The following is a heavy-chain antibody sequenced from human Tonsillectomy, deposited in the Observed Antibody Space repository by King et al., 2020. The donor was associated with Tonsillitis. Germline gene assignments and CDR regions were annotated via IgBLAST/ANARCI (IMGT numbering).Heavy chain of an antibody. D-gene: IGHD6-13*01. Sequence: VQLVESGGNLVPRGRSLRLSCAASGFTFSQFAMTWARQAPGKGLEWVSSISGSGGSAYYADSVKGRFTISRDNSKNMMYLQMNSLRAGDTAMYYCAKHSTGQQPLYFFDYWGQGTLVTVSS. CDR1: GFTFSQFA. J-gene: IGHJ4*02. CDR3: AKHSTGQQPLYFFDY. V-gene: IGHV3-23*04. CDR2: ISGSGGSA.